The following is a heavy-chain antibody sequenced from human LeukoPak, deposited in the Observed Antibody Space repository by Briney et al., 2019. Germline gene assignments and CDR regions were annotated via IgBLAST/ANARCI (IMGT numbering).Heavy chain of an antibody. CDR3: ARGRITMIVPGAFDI. CDR1: GGTFSSYA. D-gene: IGHD3-22*01. J-gene: IGHJ3*02. V-gene: IGHV1-69*05. CDR2: IIPIFGTA. Sequence: SVKVSCKASGGTFSSYAISWVRQAPGQGLEWMGGIIPIFGTANYAQKFQGRVTITTDESTSTAYMELSSLKSEDTAVYYCARGRITMIVPGAFDIWGQGTMVTVSS.